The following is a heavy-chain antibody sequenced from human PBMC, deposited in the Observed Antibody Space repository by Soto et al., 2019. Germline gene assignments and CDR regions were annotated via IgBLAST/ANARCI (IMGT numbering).Heavy chain of an antibody. Sequence: QVQLVESGGGVVQPGRSLRLSCAASGFTFSSYGMHWVRQAPGKGLEWVAVISYDGSNKDYADSVKGRFTISRDNSKNXLXLXXNSLRAEDTAVYYCAKDIVRYDSSGYYYGPWGMDVWGQGTTVTVSS. V-gene: IGHV3-30*18. CDR1: GFTFSSYG. J-gene: IGHJ6*02. CDR3: AKDIVRYDSSGYYYGPWGMDV. CDR2: ISYDGSNK. D-gene: IGHD3-22*01.